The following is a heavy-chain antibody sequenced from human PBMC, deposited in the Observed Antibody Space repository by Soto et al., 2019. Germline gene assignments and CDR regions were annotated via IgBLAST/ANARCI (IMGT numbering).Heavy chain of an antibody. Sequence: GESLKISCKGSGYSFSTYSIGWVRQTPGKGLEWMGKIFSSDSNAKYSPSFQGQVTISADRSISTAYLQWSSLKASDTAMYYCARRAGTKGLGYYGMDVWGQGTTVTVSS. CDR3: ARRAGTKGLGYYGMDV. J-gene: IGHJ6*02. V-gene: IGHV5-51*01. CDR2: IFSSDSNA. D-gene: IGHD1-1*01. CDR1: GYSFSTYS.